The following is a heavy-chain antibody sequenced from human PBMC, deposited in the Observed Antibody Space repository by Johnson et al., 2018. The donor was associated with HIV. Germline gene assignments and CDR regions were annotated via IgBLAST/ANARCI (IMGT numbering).Heavy chain of an antibody. CDR3: ARDLPGIYDAFDL. CDR1: AFTSSSYS. Sequence: VQLVESGGGVVQPGRSLRLSCAASAFTSSSYSMHWVRQAPGKGLEWVSVIYSDGTTSFAQSVKGRFSISRDVYKNILYLQMHSLRTEDTAYYYCARDLPGIYDAFDLWGQGTKVTISS. V-gene: IGHV3-66*01. J-gene: IGHJ3*01. CDR2: IYSDGTT. D-gene: IGHD1-26*01.